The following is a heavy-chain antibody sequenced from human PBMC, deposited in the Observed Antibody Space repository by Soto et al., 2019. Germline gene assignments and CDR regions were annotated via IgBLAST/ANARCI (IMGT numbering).Heavy chain of an antibody. Sequence: QAHLMQSGAEVTKPGSSVKVSCKASGGTFSGYAISWVRQRPGRGLEWMGGIIPILGITSYAEKFQGRITLAADESAGTAIMDLRSLISEDTAVYYCARDPRSITGTTSSEDFQYWGPGTLVSVSS. V-gene: IGHV1-69*01. D-gene: IGHD1-20*01. CDR3: ARDPRSITGTTSSEDFQY. CDR1: GGTFSGYA. CDR2: IIPILGIT. J-gene: IGHJ1*01.